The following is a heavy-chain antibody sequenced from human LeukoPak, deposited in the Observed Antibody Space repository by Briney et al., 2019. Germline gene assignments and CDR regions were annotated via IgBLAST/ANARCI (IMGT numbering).Heavy chain of an antibody. J-gene: IGHJ5*02. CDR2: ISWNSGSI. Sequence: AGGSLRLSCAASGFTFDDYAMHWVRQAPGKGLEWVSGISWNSGSIGYADSVKGRFTISRDNAKNSLYLQMNSLRAEDTAVYYCAKKRDTEGFDPWGQGTLVTVSS. V-gene: IGHV3-9*01. CDR3: AKKRDTEGFDP. D-gene: IGHD5-18*01. CDR1: GFTFDDYA.